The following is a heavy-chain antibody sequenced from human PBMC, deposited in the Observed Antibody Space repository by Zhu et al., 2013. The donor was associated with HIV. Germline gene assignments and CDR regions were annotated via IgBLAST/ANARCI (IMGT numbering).Heavy chain of an antibody. V-gene: IGHV1-58*01. Sequence: QMQLVQSGPEVKKPGTSVKVSCKASGFTFTSSAVQWVRQARGQRLEWIGWIVVGSGNTNYAQKFQERVTITRDMSTSTAYMELSSLRSEDTAVYYCAAVSSLREVTASYYFDYWGQGTLGHRLL. J-gene: IGHJ4*02. CDR3: AAVSSLREVTASYYFDY. D-gene: IGHD3-10*01. CDR2: IVVGSGNT. CDR1: GFTFTSSA.